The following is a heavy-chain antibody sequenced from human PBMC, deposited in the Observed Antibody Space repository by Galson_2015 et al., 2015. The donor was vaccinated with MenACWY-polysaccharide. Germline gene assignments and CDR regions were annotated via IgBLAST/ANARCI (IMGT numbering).Heavy chain of an antibody. Sequence: LSLTCTVSGGSISSYYWSWIRQPPGEGLEWIGYIYYSGSTNYNPSLKSRVTISVDTSKNQFSLKLSSVTAADTAVYYCARVGSSGWYQNWFDPWGQGTLVTVSS. CDR3: ARVGSSGWYQNWFDP. CDR1: GGSISSYY. D-gene: IGHD6-19*01. V-gene: IGHV4-59*01. CDR2: IYYSGST. J-gene: IGHJ5*02.